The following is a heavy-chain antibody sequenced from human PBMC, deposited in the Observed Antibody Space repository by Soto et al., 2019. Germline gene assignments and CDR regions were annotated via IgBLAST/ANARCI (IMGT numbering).Heavy chain of an antibody. J-gene: IGHJ4*02. D-gene: IGHD3-9*01. CDR2: IYYSGST. CDR1: GGSISSYY. CDR3: ARGGKNYDILTGYYPRPLDY. V-gene: IGHV4-59*01. Sequence: SETLSLTCTVSGGSISSYYWSWIRQPPGKGLEWIGYIYYSGSTNYNPSLKSRVTISVDTSKNQFSLKLSSVTAADTAVYYCARGGKNYDILTGYYPRPLDYWGQGTLVTVSS.